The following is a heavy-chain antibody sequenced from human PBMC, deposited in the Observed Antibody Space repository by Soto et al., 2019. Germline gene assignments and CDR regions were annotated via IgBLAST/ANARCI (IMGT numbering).Heavy chain of an antibody. Sequence: QITLKESGPTLVKPTQTLTLTCTFSGFSLSTSGVGVGWIRQPPGKALEWLALIYWDDDKRYSPSLKSRHTITKDTSKNQVVLTMTNMDPVDTATYYCAXRRAXXXXXXGYYYVWGQGTLVTVSS. V-gene: IGHV2-5*02. CDR3: AXRRAXXXXXXGYYYV. CDR2: IYWDDDK. D-gene: IGHD3-22*01. CDR1: GFSLSTSGVG. J-gene: IGHJ4*02.